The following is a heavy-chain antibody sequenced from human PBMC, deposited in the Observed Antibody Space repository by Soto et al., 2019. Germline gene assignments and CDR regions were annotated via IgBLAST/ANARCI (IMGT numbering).Heavy chain of an antibody. J-gene: IGHJ4*02. CDR2: IYYNGST. Sequence: SETLSLTCTVSGGSISSYYWSWIRQPPGKGLEWIGYIYYNGSTNYNPSLKSRVTISVDTSKNQFSLKLSSVTAADTAVYYCAREYRGYFDYWGQGTLVTVSS. CDR3: AREYRGYFDY. D-gene: IGHD3-10*01. CDR1: GGSISSYY. V-gene: IGHV4-59*01.